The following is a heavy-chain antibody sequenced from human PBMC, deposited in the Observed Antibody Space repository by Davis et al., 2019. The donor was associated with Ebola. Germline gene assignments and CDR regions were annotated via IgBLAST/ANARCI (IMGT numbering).Heavy chain of an antibody. CDR1: GFTFTSSA. Sequence: SVKVSCKASGFTFTSSAVQWVRQARGQRLEWIGWIVVGSGNTNYAQKFQERVTITRDTSISTAYMELSRLRSDDTAVYYCASWGYSSSWVSFDYWGQGTLVTVSS. CDR3: ASWGYSSSWVSFDY. V-gene: IGHV1-58*01. CDR2: IVVGSGNT. J-gene: IGHJ4*02. D-gene: IGHD6-13*01.